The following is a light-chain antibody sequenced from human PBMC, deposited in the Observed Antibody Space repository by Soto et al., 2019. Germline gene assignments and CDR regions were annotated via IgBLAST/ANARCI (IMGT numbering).Light chain of an antibody. CDR2: AAS. V-gene: IGKV1-17*01. Sequence: DIQMTQSPSSLSASVGDRVTITCRASQDIRSDLGWFQQKPGKAPKRLMYAASTLESGVPSRFSGSRSGTEFTLTISSLQPEDFATYDCLQHNSYPFTFGPGNKVDIK. CDR3: LQHNSYPFT. CDR1: QDIRSD. J-gene: IGKJ3*01.